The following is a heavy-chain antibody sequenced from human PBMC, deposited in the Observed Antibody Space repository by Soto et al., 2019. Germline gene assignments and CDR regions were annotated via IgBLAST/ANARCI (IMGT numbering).Heavy chain of an antibody. D-gene: IGHD3-22*01. CDR3: ARKDKSGFFNWFDP. CDR2: IFPSDSDT. CDR1: GYRFTSYW. V-gene: IGHV5-51*01. Sequence: EEPLKSTCRTAGYRFTSYWIAWVRQMPGKGLEWMGIIFPSDSDTRYSPSFQGQVTTSADRSTSTVFLQWASLKASDTAVYFCARKDKSGFFNWFDPWGHVTLVTVSS. J-gene: IGHJ5*02.